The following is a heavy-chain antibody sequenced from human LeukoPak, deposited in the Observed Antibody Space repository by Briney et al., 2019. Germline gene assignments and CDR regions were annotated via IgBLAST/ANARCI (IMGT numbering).Heavy chain of an antibody. Sequence: SETLSLTCTVSGGSISSYYWSWVRQSPGKGLEWIGYIRYTGSTSHNPSLTSRITISVDTSKNQFSLRLTTVTAADTAIYYCVRHCYASGSDPFCYFDYWGQGILVTVSS. CDR3: VRHCYASGSDPFCYFDY. V-gene: IGHV4-59*08. D-gene: IGHD3-10*01. J-gene: IGHJ4*02. CDR2: IRYTGST. CDR1: GGSISSYY.